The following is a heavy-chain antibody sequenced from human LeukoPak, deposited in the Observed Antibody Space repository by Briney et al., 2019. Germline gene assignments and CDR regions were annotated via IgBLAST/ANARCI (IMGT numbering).Heavy chain of an antibody. J-gene: IGHJ6*03. CDR1: GFTFSSYG. CDR2: IRYDGGNK. D-gene: IGHD3-10*01. V-gene: IGHV3-30*02. Sequence: HAGGSLRLSCAASGFTFSSYGMHWVRQAPGKGLEWVAFIRYDGGNKYYADSVKGRFTISRDNSKNTLYLQMNSLRAEDTAVYYCAKSQPMVRGKYYYYYMDVWGKGTTVTISS. CDR3: AKSQPMVRGKYYYYYMDV.